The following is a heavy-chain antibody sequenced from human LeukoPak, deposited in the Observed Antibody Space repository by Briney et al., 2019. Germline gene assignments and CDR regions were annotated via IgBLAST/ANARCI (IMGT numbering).Heavy chain of an antibody. CDR2: IYYSGST. J-gene: IGHJ4*02. CDR1: GGSISIYY. Sequence: SETLSLTCTASGGSISIYYWSWIRQPPGKGLEWIGYIYYSGSTNYNPSLKSRVTISVDTSKNQFSLKLSSVTAADTAVDYCARERGSYGDYDYWGQGTLVTVSS. CDR3: ARERGSYGDYDY. D-gene: IGHD4-17*01. V-gene: IGHV4-59*01.